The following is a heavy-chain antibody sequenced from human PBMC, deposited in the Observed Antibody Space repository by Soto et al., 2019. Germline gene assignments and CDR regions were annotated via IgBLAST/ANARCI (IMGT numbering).Heavy chain of an antibody. V-gene: IGHV3-33*01. J-gene: IGHJ3*02. Sequence: GGSLRLSCAASGFTFSSYGMHWVRQAPGKGLEWVAVIWYDGSNKYYADSVKGRLTISRDNSKNTLYLQMNSLRAEDTAVYYCARVGDAKAYCSGGSCYSGNAFDIWGQGTMVTVSS. D-gene: IGHD2-15*01. CDR2: IWYDGSNK. CDR1: GFTFSSYG. CDR3: ARVGDAKAYCSGGSCYSGNAFDI.